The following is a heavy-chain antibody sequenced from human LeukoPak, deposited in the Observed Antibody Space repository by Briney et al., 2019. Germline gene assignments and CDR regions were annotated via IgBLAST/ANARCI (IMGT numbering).Heavy chain of an antibody. Sequence: ASVKVSCKASGYTFAMFGISWVRQAPGQGFEWMGWSSAYNGNTNYAQRFQGRVTMSADTSTNTAYMDLRSLRSEDTAVYYCARGRRWLQSEQDDAFDIWGQGTMVTVSS. D-gene: IGHD5-24*01. V-gene: IGHV1-18*01. CDR1: GYTFAMFG. J-gene: IGHJ3*02. CDR3: ARGRRWLQSEQDDAFDI. CDR2: SSAYNGNT.